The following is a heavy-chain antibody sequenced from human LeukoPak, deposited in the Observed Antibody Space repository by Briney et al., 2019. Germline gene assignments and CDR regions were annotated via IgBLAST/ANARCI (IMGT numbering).Heavy chain of an antibody. CDR1: GGSISSSSYY. CDR3: AREGMEQQLVGFPFDY. Sequence: LETLSLTCTVSGGSISSSSYYWGWIRQPPGKGLEWIGSIYYSGSTYYNPSLKSRVTISVDTSKNQFSLKLSSVTAADTAVYYCAREGMEQQLVGFPFDYWGQGTLVTVSS. V-gene: IGHV4-39*07. J-gene: IGHJ4*02. D-gene: IGHD6-13*01. CDR2: IYYSGST.